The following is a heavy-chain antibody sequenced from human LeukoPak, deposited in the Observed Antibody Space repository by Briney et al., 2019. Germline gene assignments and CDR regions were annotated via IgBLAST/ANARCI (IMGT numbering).Heavy chain of an antibody. CDR1: GGSFSGYY. D-gene: IGHD4-17*01. Sequence: PSETLSLTCAVYGGSFSGYYWGWIRHPPGKGLEWIGEINHSGSTNYNPSLKSRVTISVDTSKNQFSLKLSSVTAADTAVYYCARAIRDDYGDYYFDYWGQGTLVTVSS. J-gene: IGHJ4*02. CDR3: ARAIRDDYGDYYFDY. V-gene: IGHV4-34*01. CDR2: INHSGST.